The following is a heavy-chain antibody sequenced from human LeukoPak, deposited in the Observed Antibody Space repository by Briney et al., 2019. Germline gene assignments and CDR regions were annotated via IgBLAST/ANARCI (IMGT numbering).Heavy chain of an antibody. D-gene: IGHD6-19*01. CDR3: ARDTGDSSGWYMNY. V-gene: IGHV1-69*13. CDR1: GGTFISYA. CDR2: IIPIFGTA. J-gene: IGHJ4*02. Sequence: SVKVSCKASGGTFISYAIGWVRQAPGQGLEWMGGIIPIFGTANYAQKFQGRVTITADESTSTAYMELSSLRSEDTAVYYCARDTGDSSGWYMNYWGQGTLVTVSS.